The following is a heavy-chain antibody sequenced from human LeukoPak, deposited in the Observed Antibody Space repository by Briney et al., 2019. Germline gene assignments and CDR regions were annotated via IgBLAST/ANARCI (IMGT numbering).Heavy chain of an antibody. J-gene: IGHJ4*02. CDR3: ARGDYYATSGLDF. Sequence: ASVKVSCKASGYTFTAFHMHWVRQAPGQGLEWMGWINPNSGGTDYAQDFQGRAIMNRDTSISTAYMEVTSLRFDDTALYYCARGDYYATSGLDFWGQGTPITVSS. CDR2: INPNSGGT. D-gene: IGHD3-22*01. CDR1: GYTFTAFH. V-gene: IGHV1-2*02.